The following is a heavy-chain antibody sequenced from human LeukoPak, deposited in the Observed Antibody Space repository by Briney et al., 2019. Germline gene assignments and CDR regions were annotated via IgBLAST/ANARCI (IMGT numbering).Heavy chain of an antibody. J-gene: IGHJ4*02. CDR3: ARETYYYDSSGLLWAYYFDY. CDR1: GGSISSGDYY. CDR2: IYHSGRA. V-gene: IGHV4-31*11. Sequence: SQTLSLTCAVSGGSISSGDYYWDWIRQPPGKGLEWIGYIYHSGRAYYNPSLKSRVTISVDTSKNQFSLKLSSVTAADTAVYYCARETYYYDSSGLLWAYYFDYWGQGTLVTVSS. D-gene: IGHD3-22*01.